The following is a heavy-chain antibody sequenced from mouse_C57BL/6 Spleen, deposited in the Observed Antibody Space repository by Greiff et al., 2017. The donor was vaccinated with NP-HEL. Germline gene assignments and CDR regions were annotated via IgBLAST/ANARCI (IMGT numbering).Heavy chain of an antibody. D-gene: IGHD1-1*01. V-gene: IGHV1-80*01. CDR1: GYAFSGYW. Sequence: QVQLQQSGAELVKPGASVKISCKASGYAFSGYWMNWVKQRPGKGLEWIGQIYPGDGDTNYNGKFKGKATLTADKSSSTAYMQLSSLTSEDSAVYFCARSPSSYYYGSSPWFAYWGQGTLVTVSA. CDR2: IYPGDGDT. J-gene: IGHJ3*01. CDR3: ARSPSSYYYGSSPWFAY.